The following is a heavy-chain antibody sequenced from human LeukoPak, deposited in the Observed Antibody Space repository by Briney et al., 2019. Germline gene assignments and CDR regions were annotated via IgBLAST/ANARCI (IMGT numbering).Heavy chain of an antibody. CDR1: GYTFSGYY. CDR2: LSPKSGAT. V-gene: IGHV1-2*02. Sequence: ASVNVSCKASGYTFSGYYIHWVRQAPGQGLEWMGWLSPKSGATKYAQKFQGRVTLTRDLSLSTAYMDLNSLTSDDTAVYYCARDTYGGSYFPLPYWGHGTLVTVFS. CDR3: ARDTYGGSYFPLPY. D-gene: IGHD1-26*01. J-gene: IGHJ4*03.